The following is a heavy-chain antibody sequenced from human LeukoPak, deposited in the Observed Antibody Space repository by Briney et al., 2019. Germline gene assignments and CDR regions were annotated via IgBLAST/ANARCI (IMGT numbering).Heavy chain of an antibody. CDR3: AREVISAYSFDY. V-gene: IGHV4-4*02. CDR2: ISHGGNS. J-gene: IGHJ4*02. CDR1: GGSISSSNW. D-gene: IGHD3-22*01. Sequence: KPSETLSLTCAVSGGSISSSNWWSWVRQPPGKGLEWIGEISHGGNSNYNPSLKSRVTISVDNSKNQFSLKMSSVTAADTAVYYCAREVISAYSFDYWGQGTLVTVSS.